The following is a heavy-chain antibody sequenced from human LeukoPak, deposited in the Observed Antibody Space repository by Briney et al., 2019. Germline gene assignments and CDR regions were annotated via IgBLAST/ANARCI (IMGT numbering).Heavy chain of an antibody. CDR2: INHSGST. D-gene: IGHD4-11*01. V-gene: IGHV4-34*01. CDR3: ARGGGNRYSNYPWYYYGMDV. J-gene: IGHJ6*02. Sequence: SETLSLTCAVYGGSFSGYYWSWIRQPPGKGLEWIGEINHSGSTNYNPSLKSRVTISVDTSKNQFSLKLSSVTAADTAVYYCARGGGNRYSNYPWYYYGMDVRGQGTTVTVSS. CDR1: GGSFSGYY.